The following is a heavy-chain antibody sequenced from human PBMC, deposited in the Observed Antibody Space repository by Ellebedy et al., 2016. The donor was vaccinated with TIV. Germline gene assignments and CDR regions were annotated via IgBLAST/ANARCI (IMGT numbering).Heavy chain of an antibody. J-gene: IGHJ4*02. CDR2: IIPILGIA. Sequence: AASVTVSCKASGGTFSSYAISWVRQAPGQGLEWMGRIIPILGIANYAQKFQGRVTITADKSTSTAYMELSSLRSEDTAVYYCARGSATVTTSYWGQGTLVTVSS. CDR3: ARGSATVTTSY. D-gene: IGHD4-17*01. CDR1: GGTFSSYA. V-gene: IGHV1-69*04.